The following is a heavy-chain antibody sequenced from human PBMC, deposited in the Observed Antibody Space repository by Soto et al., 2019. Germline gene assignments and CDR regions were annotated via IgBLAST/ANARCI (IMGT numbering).Heavy chain of an antibody. V-gene: IGHV4-59*01. J-gene: IGHJ3*02. Sequence: ERLCRTCPVSGGSISSYYWSWIRQPPGKGLEWIGYIYYSGSTNYNPSLKSRVTISVDTSKNQFSLKLSSVTAADTAVYYCARAVMHYYDSSGLDAFDIWGQGTMVTV. D-gene: IGHD3-22*01. CDR2: IYYSGST. CDR3: ARAVMHYYDSSGLDAFDI. CDR1: GGSISSYY.